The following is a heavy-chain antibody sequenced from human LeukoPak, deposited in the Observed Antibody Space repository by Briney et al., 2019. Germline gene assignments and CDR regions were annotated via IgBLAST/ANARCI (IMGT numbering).Heavy chain of an antibody. J-gene: IGHJ4*02. CDR3: ARARYCYTTSCPLDY. CDR1: GYTLTSYG. V-gene: IGHV1-2*06. D-gene: IGHD2-2*01. Sequence: GPVKVSCKASGYTLTSYGISWVRQAPGQGHEWMGRINPNSGGTNFAQKFQARVTMTSDTSISTAYMEVSGLESDDTAVYYCARARYCYTTSCPLDYWGQGTLVTVSS. CDR2: INPNSGGT.